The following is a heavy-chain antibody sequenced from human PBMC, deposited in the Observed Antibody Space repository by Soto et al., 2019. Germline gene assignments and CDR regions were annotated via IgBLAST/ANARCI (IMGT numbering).Heavy chain of an antibody. Sequence: GGSLRLSCAASGFTFDDYTMHWVRQAPGKGLEWVSLISWDGGSTYYADSVKGRFTISRDNSKNSLYLQMNSLRTEDTALYYCAKGLKYYDSSGYIYYYYGMDVWGQGTTVTVSS. D-gene: IGHD3-22*01. J-gene: IGHJ6*02. CDR3: AKGLKYYDSSGYIYYYYGMDV. V-gene: IGHV3-43*01. CDR1: GFTFDDYT. CDR2: ISWDGGST.